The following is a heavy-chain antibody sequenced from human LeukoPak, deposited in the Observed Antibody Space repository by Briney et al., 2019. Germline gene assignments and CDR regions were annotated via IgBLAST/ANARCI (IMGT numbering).Heavy chain of an antibody. J-gene: IGHJ4*02. V-gene: IGHV3-11*01. CDR3: ARPFYYYDSSGPFRY. CDR2: ISSSGSTI. Sequence: PGGSLRLSCVASGFTFSDYYMSWIRQAPGKGLEWVSYISSSGSTIYYANSVKGRFTISRDNAKNSLYLQMNSLRAEDTAVYYCARPFYYYDSSGPFRYWGQGTLVTVSS. D-gene: IGHD3-22*01. CDR1: GFTFSDYY.